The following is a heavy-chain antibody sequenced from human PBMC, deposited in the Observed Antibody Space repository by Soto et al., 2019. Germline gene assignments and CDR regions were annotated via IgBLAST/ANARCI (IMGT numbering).Heavy chain of an antibody. J-gene: IGHJ4*02. CDR3: ARATPHGYYFDY. CDR2: IYHSGST. V-gene: IGHV4-30-2*01. CDR1: GGSISSGGYS. Sequence: QLQLQESGSGLVKPSQTLPLTCAVSGGSISSGGYSWSWIRQPPGKGLEWIGYIYHSGSTYYNPSLKSRVTISVDRTKTQFSLKLSSVTAADTAVYYRARATPHGYYFDYWGQGTLVTVSS.